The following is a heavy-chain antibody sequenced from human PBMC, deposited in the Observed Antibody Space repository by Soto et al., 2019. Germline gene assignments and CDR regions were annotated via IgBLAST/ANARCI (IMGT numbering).Heavy chain of an antibody. V-gene: IGHV3-74*01. D-gene: IGHD6-19*01. CDR2: IKSDGSVT. Sequence: GGSLRLSCAASGFTFDSYWMHWVRQAPGKGLVWVSRIKSDGSVTNYADSVKGRFTISRDNAKNTLYLQMNSLRAEDTAVYYCARLYPSGWYDKGGQGTLVTVSS. J-gene: IGHJ4*02. CDR3: ARLYPSGWYDK. CDR1: GFTFDSYW.